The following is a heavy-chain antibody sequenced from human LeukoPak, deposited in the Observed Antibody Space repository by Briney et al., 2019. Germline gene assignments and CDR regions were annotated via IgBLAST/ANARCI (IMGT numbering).Heavy chain of an antibody. V-gene: IGHV3-7*01. CDR1: GFTFRDYW. D-gene: IGHD6-19*01. CDR2: IQSDGNEK. Sequence: GGSLGLSCGASGFTFRDYWMSWVRQAPGKGLEWVANIQSDGNEKNYIDSVQGRFTISRDNAKTSLYLQMNSLRAEDTAVYYCARDSAVATYYGVDVWGQGTTVTVSS. J-gene: IGHJ6*02. CDR3: ARDSAVATYYGVDV.